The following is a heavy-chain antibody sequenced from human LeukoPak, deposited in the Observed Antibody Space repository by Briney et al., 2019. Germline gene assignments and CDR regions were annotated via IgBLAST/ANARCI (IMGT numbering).Heavy chain of an antibody. Sequence: GGSLRLSCAASGFTFSSYSMNWVRQAPGKGLEWVSYISSSSSTIYYADSVKGRFTISRDNAKNSLYLQMNSLRAEDTAVYYCARDHDFWSLYYFDYWGQGTLVTVSS. D-gene: IGHD3-3*01. V-gene: IGHV3-48*04. J-gene: IGHJ4*02. CDR1: GFTFSSYS. CDR3: ARDHDFWSLYYFDY. CDR2: ISSSSSTI.